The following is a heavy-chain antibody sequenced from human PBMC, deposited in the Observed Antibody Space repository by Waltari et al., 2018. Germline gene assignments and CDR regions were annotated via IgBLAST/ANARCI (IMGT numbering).Heavy chain of an antibody. V-gene: IGHV3-23*04. J-gene: IGHJ3*02. D-gene: IGHD3-16*01. CDR3: AKLRRWAFDI. Sequence: EVQLVESGGGLVQPGGSLRLSCAASGFTFSSYAMSWVRQAPGKGLEWVSAISGRGGSKYYEDSVKGRCTIPRDNSKNTLYLQMNSLRAEDTAVYYCAKLRRWAFDIWGQGTMVTVSS. CDR2: ISGRGGSK. CDR1: GFTFSSYA.